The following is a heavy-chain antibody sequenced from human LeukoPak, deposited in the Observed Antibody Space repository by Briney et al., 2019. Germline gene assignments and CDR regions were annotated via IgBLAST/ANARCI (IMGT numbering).Heavy chain of an antibody. J-gene: IGHJ4*02. CDR1: GFTFDDYG. Sequence: GGSLRLSCAASGFTFDDYGMSWVRQAPGKGLEWVSAISSNGGATFYADSVKGRFTISRDNSKNTLYLQMNSLRAEDTAVYYCATIAAASYLDCWGQGTLVTVSS. CDR3: ATIAAASYLDC. CDR2: ISSNGGAT. D-gene: IGHD6-13*01. V-gene: IGHV3-23*01.